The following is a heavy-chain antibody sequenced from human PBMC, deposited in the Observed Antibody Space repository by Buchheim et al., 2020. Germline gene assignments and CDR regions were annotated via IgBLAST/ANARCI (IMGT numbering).Heavy chain of an antibody. V-gene: IGHV4-59*01. J-gene: IGHJ4*02. CDR2: TYYTGST. Sequence: QVQLQESGPGLVKPSETLSLTCTVSGGSISSYYWCWIRQPPGKGLAWIGYTYYTGSTNYNPSLKGRVTISVDTSKHQFSLKLRAVTAADTAVYYCARGTKSAPGVFDYWGQGTL. D-gene: IGHD6-13*01. CDR1: GGSISSYY. CDR3: ARGTKSAPGVFDY.